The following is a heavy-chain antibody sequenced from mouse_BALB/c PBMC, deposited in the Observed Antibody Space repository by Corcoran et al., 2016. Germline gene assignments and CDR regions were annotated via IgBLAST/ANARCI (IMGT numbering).Heavy chain of an antibody. CDR2: IDPANGNT. J-gene: IGHJ1*01. D-gene: IGHD4-1*01. Sequence: EVQLQQSGAALVKPGASVKLSCTASGFNIKDTYRHWVKQRPEQCMEWIGRIDPANGNTKYDPKFQGKATITADTSSNTAYLQLSSLTSEDTAVYYCANWDWYFDVWGAGTTVTVSS. CDR3: ANWDWYFDV. CDR1: GFNIKDTY. V-gene: IGHV14-3*02.